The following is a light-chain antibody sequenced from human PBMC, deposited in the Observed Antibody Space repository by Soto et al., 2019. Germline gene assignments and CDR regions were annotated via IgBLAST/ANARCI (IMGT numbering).Light chain of an antibody. J-gene: IGKJ1*01. CDR1: HSISRW. CDR2: DAS. V-gene: IGKV1-5*01. CDR3: QQYSNYFPWT. Sequence: DIQMTQSPSTLSASVGDRVAITCRASHSISRWLAWYQQKPGKVPKLLIYDASSVESGVPSRFRGSGSGTEVTLTISSLQPDDFATYYCQQYSNYFPWTFGQGTKVEI.